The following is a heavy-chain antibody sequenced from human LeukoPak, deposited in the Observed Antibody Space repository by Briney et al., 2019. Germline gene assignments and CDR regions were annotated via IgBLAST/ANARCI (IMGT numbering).Heavy chain of an antibody. CDR3: ARDPEPFDY. V-gene: IGHV3-30-3*01. J-gene: IGHJ4*02. D-gene: IGHD1-14*01. Sequence: GGSLRLSCAASGFTLNTFAMHWVRQAPGRGREWVAVISYDSSNYYYADSVKGRFTISRDNSRNSLYLQMNSLRAEDTAVYYCARDPEPFDYWGQGTLVTVSS. CDR2: ISYDSSNY. CDR1: GFTLNTFA.